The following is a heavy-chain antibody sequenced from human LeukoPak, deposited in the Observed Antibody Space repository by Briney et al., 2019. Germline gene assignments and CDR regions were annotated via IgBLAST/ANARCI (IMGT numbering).Heavy chain of an antibody. J-gene: IGHJ4*02. CDR3: ALLAVASDFDY. CDR2: IASSGTIK. D-gene: IGHD6-19*01. V-gene: IGHV3-48*03. CDR1: GFPFSVYE. Sequence: GGSLRLSCVVSGFPFSVYEMNWVRQAPGKGLEWVSNIASSGTIKYYADSVKGRFSISRDNAKRSLYLQMNSLRVEDTAVYYCALLAVASDFDYWGQGALVTVSS.